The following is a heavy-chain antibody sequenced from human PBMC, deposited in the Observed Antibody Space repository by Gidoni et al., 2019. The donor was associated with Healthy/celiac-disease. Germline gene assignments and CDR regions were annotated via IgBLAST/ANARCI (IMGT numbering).Heavy chain of an antibody. CDR1: GGTFSSYA. CDR2: IIPILGIA. D-gene: IGHD2-8*01. CDR3: ASHVYGAEYFQH. J-gene: IGHJ1*01. V-gene: IGHV1-69*04. Sequence: QVQLVQSGAEVKKPGSSVKVSCKASGGTFSSYAISWVRQAPGQGLEWKGRIIPILGIANYAQKFQGRVTITADKSTSTAYMELSSLRSEDTAVYYCASHVYGAEYFQHWGQGTLVTVSS.